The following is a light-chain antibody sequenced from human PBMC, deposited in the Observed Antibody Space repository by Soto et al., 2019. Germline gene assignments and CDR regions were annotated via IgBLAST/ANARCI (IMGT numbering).Light chain of an antibody. Sequence: EIVLTQSPGTLSLSPGERATLSCRASQSGRDKYLAWYQQKPGQPHRLLIYGVSSSAYGIPDRFSSSGSGTEFTLTISRLEPEVFAVYYCQHFGYPQWTFGQGTKVEIK. J-gene: IGKJ1*01. CDR1: QSGRDKY. CDR3: QHFGYPQWT. CDR2: GVS. V-gene: IGKV3-20*01.